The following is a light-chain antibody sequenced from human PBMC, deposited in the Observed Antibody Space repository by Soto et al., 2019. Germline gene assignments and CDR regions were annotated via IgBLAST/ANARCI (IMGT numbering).Light chain of an antibody. CDR2: DVS. J-gene: IGLJ2*01. V-gene: IGLV2-11*01. CDR1: SSDVGGYTY. Sequence: QSALTKPRSVSGSPGQSVTISCTGTSSDVGGYTYVSWYQQHPGKAPKLMIYDVSKRPSGVPDRFSGSKSGNTASLTISGLQAEDEADYYCCSYAGSYTHVVFGGGTQLTVL. CDR3: CSYAGSYTHVV.